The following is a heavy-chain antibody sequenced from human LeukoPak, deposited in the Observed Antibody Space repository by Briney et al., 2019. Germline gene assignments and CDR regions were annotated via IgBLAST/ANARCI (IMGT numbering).Heavy chain of an antibody. V-gene: IGHV3-7*03. CDR3: AKGTPPGTAAFDI. D-gene: IGHD2-21*02. CDR2: IKQDGSEK. Sequence: GGSLRLSCAASGFTFSSYWMSWVRQAPGKGLEWVANIKQDGSEKYYVDSVKGRFTISRDNSKNTLYLQMNSLRAEDTAVYYCAKGTPPGTAAFDIWGQGTIVTVSS. CDR1: GFTFSSYW. J-gene: IGHJ3*02.